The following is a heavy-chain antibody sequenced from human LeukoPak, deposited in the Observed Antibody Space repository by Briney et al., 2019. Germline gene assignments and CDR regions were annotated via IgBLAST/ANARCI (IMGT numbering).Heavy chain of an antibody. J-gene: IGHJ6*03. V-gene: IGHV3-23*01. CDR3: AKGGPWIHDYYYYMDV. CDR1: GFTFSRYA. CDR2: ISGSGGST. D-gene: IGHD5-18*01. Sequence: PGGSLRLSCAASGFTFSRYAMSWVRQAPGKGLEWVSAISGSGGSTFYADCVKARFTISRHNSKNTLYLQMNSLRAEDTAVYYCAKGGPWIHDYYYYMDVWGKGTTVTVSS.